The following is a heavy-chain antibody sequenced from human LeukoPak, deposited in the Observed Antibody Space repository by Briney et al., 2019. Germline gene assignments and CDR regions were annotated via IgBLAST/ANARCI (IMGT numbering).Heavy chain of an antibody. CDR3: ARSRAIGSGWPGNY. V-gene: IGHV1-3*01. CDR1: GYTFSNYY. CDR2: INAGNGNT. D-gene: IGHD6-19*01. J-gene: IGHJ4*02. Sequence: ASVKVSCKASGYTFSNYYMHWVRQAPGQRLEWMGWINAGNGNTKYSQKFQGRVTITRDTSASTAYMELSSLRSEDTAVYYCARSRAIGSGWPGNYWGQGTLVTVSS.